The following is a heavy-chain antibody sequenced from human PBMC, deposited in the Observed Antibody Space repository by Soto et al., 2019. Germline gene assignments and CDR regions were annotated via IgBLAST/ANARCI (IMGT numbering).Heavy chain of an antibody. CDR3: ARDRRGYSYDGMDV. V-gene: IGHV3-53*01. J-gene: IGHJ6*02. D-gene: IGHD5-18*01. Sequence: GGSLRLSFAVSGFTFSSNYISWVRQAPGKGLEWVSVIYIGGSTYYADSVKGRFTISRDNSKNTLYLQMNSLRAEDTAVYYCARDRRGYSYDGMDVWGQGTTVTVSS. CDR2: IYIGGST. CDR1: GFTFSSNY.